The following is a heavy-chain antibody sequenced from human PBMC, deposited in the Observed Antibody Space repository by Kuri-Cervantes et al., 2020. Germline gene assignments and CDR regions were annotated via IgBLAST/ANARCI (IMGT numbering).Heavy chain of an antibody. CDR1: GFTFSSYE. J-gene: IGHJ4*02. CDR2: ISSSGSTI. V-gene: IGHV3-48*03. Sequence: GSLRLSCAASGFTFSSYEMNWVRQAPGKGLEWVSYISSSGSTIYYADSVKGRFTISRDNAKNSLYLQMNSLRAEDTAVYYCARDVMVRGLPTNYWGRGTLVTVSS. D-gene: IGHD3-10*01. CDR3: ARDVMVRGLPTNY.